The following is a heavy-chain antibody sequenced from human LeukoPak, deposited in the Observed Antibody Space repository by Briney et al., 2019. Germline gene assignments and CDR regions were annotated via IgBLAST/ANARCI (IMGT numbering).Heavy chain of an antibody. CDR2: ISAYNGNT. Sequence: ASVKVSCKASGYTFTSYGISWVRQAPGQGLEWMGWISAYNGNTNYAQKLQGRVTMTTDTSTSTAYMELRSLRSDDTAVYYCAVLYDSSGYYGNRPNYFDYWGQGTLATVSS. V-gene: IGHV1-18*01. J-gene: IGHJ4*02. CDR1: GYTFTSYG. CDR3: AVLYDSSGYYGNRPNYFDY. D-gene: IGHD3-22*01.